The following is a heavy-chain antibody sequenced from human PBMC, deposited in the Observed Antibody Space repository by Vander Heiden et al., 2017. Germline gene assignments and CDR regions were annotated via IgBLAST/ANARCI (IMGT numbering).Heavy chain of an antibody. Sequence: QVQLQQWGAGLLKPSETLSLTCAVYGGSFSGYYWSWIRQPPGKGLEWIGEINHSGSTNYNPSLKSRVTISVDTSKNQFSLKLSSVNAADTAVYYCARGASGSYYYNWFDPWGQGTLVPVSS. CDR1: GGSFSGYY. J-gene: IGHJ5*02. D-gene: IGHD1-26*01. CDR2: INHSGST. V-gene: IGHV4-34*01. CDR3: ARGASGSYYYNWFDP.